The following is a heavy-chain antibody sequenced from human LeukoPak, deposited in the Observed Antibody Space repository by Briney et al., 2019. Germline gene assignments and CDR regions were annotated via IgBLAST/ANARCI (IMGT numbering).Heavy chain of an antibody. V-gene: IGHV5-51*01. CDR2: IYPGDSDT. Sequence: GESLKISCKGSGYSFTSYWIGWVRQMPGKGLEWMGIIYPGDSDTRYSPSFQGQVTISADKSISTAYLQWSSLKASDTAMYYCARLDGSIGFGELLDYWGQGTLVTVSS. J-gene: IGHJ4*02. D-gene: IGHD3-10*01. CDR3: ARLDGSIGFGELLDY. CDR1: GYSFTSYW.